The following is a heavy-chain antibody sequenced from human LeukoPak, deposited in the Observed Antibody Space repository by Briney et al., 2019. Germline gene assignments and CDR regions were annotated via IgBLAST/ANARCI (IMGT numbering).Heavy chain of an antibody. J-gene: IGHJ3*02. D-gene: IGHD3-16*01. CDR3: ARMRGGAFDI. V-gene: IGHV4-61*02. CDR1: GGSISSGSYY. Sequence: PSETLSLTCTVSGGSISSGSYYWSWIRQPAGKGLEWIGRIYTSGSTNYNPSLKSRVTISVDTSKNQFPLKLSSVTAADTAVYYCARMRGGAFDIWGQGTMVTVSS. CDR2: IYTSGST.